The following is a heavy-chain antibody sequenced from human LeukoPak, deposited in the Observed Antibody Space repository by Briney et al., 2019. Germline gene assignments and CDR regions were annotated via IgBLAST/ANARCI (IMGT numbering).Heavy chain of an antibody. V-gene: IGHV3-23*01. CDR3: AIRKQQVVPPRAYPYYYGMDV. J-gene: IGHJ6*02. D-gene: IGHD6-13*01. CDR2: ISGSDGST. CDR1: GFTLSSNA. Sequence: GGSLRLSCAASGFTLSSNAMNWVRQAPGKGLEWVSGISGSDGSTYYADSVKGRFTISRDKSKNTLYLLMISLRAEDTAVYYCAIRKQQVVPPRAYPYYYGMDVWGQGTTVTVSS.